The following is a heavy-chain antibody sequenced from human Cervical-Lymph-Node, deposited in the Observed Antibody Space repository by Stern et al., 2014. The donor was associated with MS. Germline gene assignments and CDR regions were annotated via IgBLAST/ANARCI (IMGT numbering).Heavy chain of an antibody. V-gene: IGHV3-30-3*01. CDR1: GSTFSKSA. J-gene: IGHJ6*02. CDR3: VRTESFYYYDGMDV. Sequence: VHLVESGGGVVPPGRSLRLSCADSGSTFSKSAMHWVRQAPGKGLEWVAVISQDESKKQYGGSVKGRLSISRDNSRNTLSLEIYSLRAEDTAVYYCVRTESFYYYDGMDVWGHGTTVIVSS. CDR2: ISQDESKK.